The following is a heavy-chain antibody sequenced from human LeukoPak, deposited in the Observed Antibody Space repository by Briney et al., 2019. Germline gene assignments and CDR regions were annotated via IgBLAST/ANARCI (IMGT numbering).Heavy chain of an antibody. CDR1: GFTFKDYY. Sequence: GGSLRLSCAGSGFTFKDYYLNWIRQAPGKGLEWVSYISGGSTYTNYANSVKGRFTISRDNARNSLFLQMNGLTAEDTAIYYCARSLISAVIGMDVWGQGTAVTVSS. CDR2: ISGGSTYT. CDR3: ARSLISAVIGMDV. V-gene: IGHV3-11*06. J-gene: IGHJ6*02. D-gene: IGHD3-3*01.